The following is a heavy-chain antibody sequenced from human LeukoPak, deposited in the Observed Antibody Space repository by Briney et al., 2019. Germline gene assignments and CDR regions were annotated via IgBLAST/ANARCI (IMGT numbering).Heavy chain of an antibody. CDR2: IYSGGST. J-gene: IGHJ6*03. D-gene: IGHD3-3*01. CDR1: GFTVSSNY. CDR3: ARGSRITIFGVVHYYMDV. Sequence: GGSLRLSCTASGFTVSSNYMSWVRQAPGKGLEWVSVIYSGGSTYYADSVKGRFTISRDNSKNTLYLQMNSLRAEDTAVYYCARGSRITIFGVVHYYMDVWGKGTTVTVSS. V-gene: IGHV3-66*02.